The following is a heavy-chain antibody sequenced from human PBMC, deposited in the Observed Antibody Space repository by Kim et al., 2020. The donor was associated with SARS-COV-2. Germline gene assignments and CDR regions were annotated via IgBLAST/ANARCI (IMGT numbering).Heavy chain of an antibody. Sequence: NPSLKSRVTLSVDTSKHQFSLKLSSVTAADTAVYYCARDYGDYVYFFDYWGQGTLVTVSS. CDR3: ARDYGDYVYFFDY. D-gene: IGHD4-17*01. V-gene: IGHV4-39*01. J-gene: IGHJ4*02.